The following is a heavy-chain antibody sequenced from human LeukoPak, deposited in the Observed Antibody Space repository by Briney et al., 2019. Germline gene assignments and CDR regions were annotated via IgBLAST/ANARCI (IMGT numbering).Heavy chain of an antibody. Sequence: GGSLRLSCAASGFTFSSYSMNWVRQAPGKGLEWVSSISSSSSYIYYADSVKGRFTISRDNAKNSLYLQMNSLRAEDTAVYYCARDHDSGARFDYWGQGTLVTVSS. J-gene: IGHJ4*02. D-gene: IGHD1-26*01. CDR3: ARDHDSGARFDY. CDR2: ISSSSSYI. CDR1: GFTFSSYS. V-gene: IGHV3-21*01.